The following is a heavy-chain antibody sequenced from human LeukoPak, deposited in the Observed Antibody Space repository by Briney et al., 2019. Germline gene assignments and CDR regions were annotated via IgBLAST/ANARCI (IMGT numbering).Heavy chain of an antibody. CDR2: IYHSGST. Sequence: ASETLSLTCAVSGYSISSGYYWGWIRQPPGEGVEWIGSIYHSGSTYYNPSIKSRVTISVDTAKNHLYLKMKSVTAADTAVYYCARRPFLNYYDSSGHTGYFDYWGQGTLVTVSS. CDR1: GYSISSGYY. CDR3: ARRPFLNYYDSSGHTGYFDY. J-gene: IGHJ4*02. V-gene: IGHV4-38-2*01. D-gene: IGHD3-22*01.